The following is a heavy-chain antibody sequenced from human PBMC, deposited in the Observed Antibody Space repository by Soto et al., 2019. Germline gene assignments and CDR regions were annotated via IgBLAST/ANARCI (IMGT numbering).Heavy chain of an antibody. V-gene: IGHV4-59*01. Sequence: QVQLQESGPGLVKPSETLSLTCTVSGGSISSYYWSWIRQPPGKGLEWIGYIYYSGSTKYNPSLKSRVTISVDTSKNQYSLKLSSVTAADTAVYYCARDQKIAVARWFDPWGQGTLVTVSS. D-gene: IGHD6-19*01. J-gene: IGHJ5*02. CDR1: GGSISSYY. CDR3: ARDQKIAVARWFDP. CDR2: IYYSGST.